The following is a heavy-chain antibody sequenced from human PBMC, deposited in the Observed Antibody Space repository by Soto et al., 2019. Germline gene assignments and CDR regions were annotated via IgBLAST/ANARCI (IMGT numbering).Heavy chain of an antibody. CDR3: ARLRGSSQAGYYGLDA. D-gene: IGHD3-16*01. J-gene: IGHJ6*02. Sequence: QVQLVQSGAEVKKPGSSVKVSCRASAGSFSSYTMNWVRQVPGQGLEWMGRIIPVLGVVNYAQKIQGRVTITADRSTSTTYMELSSLRSEDTAVYYCARLRGSSQAGYYGLDAWGQGTTVTVS. CDR1: AGSFSSYT. CDR2: IIPVLGVV. V-gene: IGHV1-69*02.